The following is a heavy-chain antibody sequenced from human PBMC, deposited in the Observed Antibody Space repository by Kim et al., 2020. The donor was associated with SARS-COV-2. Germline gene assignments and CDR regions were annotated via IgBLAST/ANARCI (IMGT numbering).Heavy chain of an antibody. CDR2: ISGSGGST. CDR3: AKASDFWGGFLWFDP. D-gene: IGHD3-3*01. Sequence: GGSLRLSCAASGFTFSSYAMSWVRQAPGKGLEWVSAISGSGGSTYYADSVKGRFTISRDTSKNTLYLQMNSLRAEDTAVYYCAKASDFWGGFLWFDPWGQGTLGTVSS. J-gene: IGHJ5*02. V-gene: IGHV3-23*01. CDR1: GFTFSSYA.